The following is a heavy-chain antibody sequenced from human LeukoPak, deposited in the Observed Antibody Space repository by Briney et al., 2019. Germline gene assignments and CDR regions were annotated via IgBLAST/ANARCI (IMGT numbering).Heavy chain of an antibody. CDR2: ITESSNYE. J-gene: IGHJ3*01. V-gene: IGHV3-21*01. Sequence: GGSLRLSCEASGVTVDTYSLSWVRQAPGKGLEWVSSITESSNYEYYADSVKGRFTISRDNAKSSLYLQMNSLRVEDTAVYYCTRDASLFFGDFWGQGTMVAVSS. D-gene: IGHD3-10*01. CDR1: GVTVDTYS. CDR3: TRDASLFFGDF.